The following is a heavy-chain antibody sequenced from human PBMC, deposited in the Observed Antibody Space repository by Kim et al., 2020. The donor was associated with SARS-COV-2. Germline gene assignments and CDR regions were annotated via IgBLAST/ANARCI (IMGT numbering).Heavy chain of an antibody. CDR2: INTNTGNP. J-gene: IGHJ6*02. CDR3: ARKYDFWSGYSAYYYYYYGMDV. Sequence: ASVKVSCKASGYTFTSYAMNWVRQAPGQGLEWMGWINTNTGNPTYAQGFTGRFVFSLDTSVSTAYLQISSLKAEDTAVYYCARKYDFWSGYSAYYYYYYGMDVWGQGTTVTVSS. CDR1: GYTFTSYA. V-gene: IGHV7-4-1*02. D-gene: IGHD3-3*01.